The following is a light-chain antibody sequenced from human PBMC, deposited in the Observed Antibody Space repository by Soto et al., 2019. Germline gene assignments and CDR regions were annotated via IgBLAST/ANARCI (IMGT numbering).Light chain of an antibody. J-gene: IGKJ1*01. CDR3: QQYKCYPWT. CDR2: DAS. Sequence: EIQMTQSPSTLSASVGDRVTITCRASQSVSYWLAWYQQKPGKAPKLLVHDASTLLSGVPSRFSGSVSGTEFILTIGSLQPDDFAAYYGQQYKCYPWTFGQGTKV. CDR1: QSVSYW. V-gene: IGKV1-5*01.